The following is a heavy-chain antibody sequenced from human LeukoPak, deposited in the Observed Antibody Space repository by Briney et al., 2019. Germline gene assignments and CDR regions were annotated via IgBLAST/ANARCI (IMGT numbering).Heavy chain of an antibody. J-gene: IGHJ4*02. D-gene: IGHD1-26*01. CDR1: GYTFTGYY. V-gene: IGHV1-2*02. CDR3: ARTIVGANAAFDY. CDR2: INPNSGGT. Sequence: ASVKVSCTASGYTFTGYYMHWVRQAPGQGLEWMGWINPNSGGTKYAQRFTGRVALSRDTSISTAYLEMSRLKAEDTAVFYCARTIVGANAAFDYWGQGTLVTVSS.